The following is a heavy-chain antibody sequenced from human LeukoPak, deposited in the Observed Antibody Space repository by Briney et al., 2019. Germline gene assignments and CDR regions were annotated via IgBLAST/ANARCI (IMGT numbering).Heavy chain of an antibody. CDR1: GFTFGDYV. CDR3: TRDYGGFDY. V-gene: IGHV3-49*04. J-gene: IGHJ4*02. CDR2: IRSKVYGGTT. Sequence: GGSLRLSCRSSGFTFGDYVMTWVRQAPGKGLEWVGFIRSKVYGGTTKYAASVKGRFIISRDDSKSIAYLQMNSLETEDTAVYYCTRDYGGFDYWGQGTLVTVSS. D-gene: IGHD4-23*01.